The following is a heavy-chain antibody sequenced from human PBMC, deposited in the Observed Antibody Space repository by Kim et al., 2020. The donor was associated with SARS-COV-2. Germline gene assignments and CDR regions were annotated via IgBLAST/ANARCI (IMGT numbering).Heavy chain of an antibody. V-gene: IGHV3-43*02. CDR3: VKLQLVPRGDAFDI. CDR1: GFTFGGYA. J-gene: IGHJ3*02. D-gene: IGHD6-13*01. CDR2: ISGGGGVT. Sequence: GGSLRLSCAASGFTFGGYAMNWVRQAPGKGLEWVSVISGGGGVTYYADSVKGRFTISRDNSKNSLYMQMNSLRTEDTALYYCVKLQLVPRGDAFDIWGQGTMVTVSS.